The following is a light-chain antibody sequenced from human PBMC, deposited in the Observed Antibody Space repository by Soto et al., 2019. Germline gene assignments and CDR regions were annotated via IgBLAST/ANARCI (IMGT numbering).Light chain of an antibody. V-gene: IGKV1-39*01. J-gene: IGKJ1*01. CDR1: QSVFNY. Sequence: DIQMTQSPSSLSASVGDRVTITCRASQSVFNYLHWYQQKPGRAPNLLIYDISTLQSGVPSRFSDSGSGTDFTLTISSLQHEDFATYYCQQSYYNPTFGQGTKVEIK. CDR2: DIS. CDR3: QQSYYNPT.